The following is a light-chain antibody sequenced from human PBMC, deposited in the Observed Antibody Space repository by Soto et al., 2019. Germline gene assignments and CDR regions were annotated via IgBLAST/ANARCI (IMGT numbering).Light chain of an antibody. Sequence: DIQMTQSPSSLSASVGDRVTITCRASQSISRYSNWYQHKPGKAPNLLIYAASSLQSRVPSRCSGSGSGTDFTLTISGLQPEDFAPYYCQQSYSFWTFGQGTKVEIK. CDR1: QSISRY. CDR3: QQSYSFWT. V-gene: IGKV1-39*01. CDR2: AAS. J-gene: IGKJ1*01.